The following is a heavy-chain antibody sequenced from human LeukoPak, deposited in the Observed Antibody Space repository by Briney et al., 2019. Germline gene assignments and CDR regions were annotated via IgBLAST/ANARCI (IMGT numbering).Heavy chain of an antibody. D-gene: IGHD2-15*01. V-gene: IGHV3-53*01. CDR1: GFTVSSNY. CDR3: ARHSSCSGGSCYSDY. J-gene: IGHJ4*02. CDR2: IYSGGST. Sequence: GGSLRLSCAASGFTVSSNYMSWVRQAPGKGLEWVSVIYSGGSTYYADSVKGRFIISRDNSKNTLYLQMNSLRAEDTALYYCARHSSCSGGSCYSDYWGPGTLVTVSS.